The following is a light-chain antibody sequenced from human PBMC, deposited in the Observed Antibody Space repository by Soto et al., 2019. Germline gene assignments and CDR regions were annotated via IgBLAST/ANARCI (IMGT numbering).Light chain of an antibody. J-gene: IGKJ1*01. V-gene: IGKV1-5*03. CDR3: QHHYGYSKA. Sequence: DIQMTQSPATLSVSVGDRVTLTCRASQNMSSWLAWYQQKPGKAPKLLIYKASTLRSGGPSRFSGSGSGAEDILTISSLQPDDVVTYYCQHHYGYSKAFGQGTKVDIK. CDR1: QNMSSW. CDR2: KAS.